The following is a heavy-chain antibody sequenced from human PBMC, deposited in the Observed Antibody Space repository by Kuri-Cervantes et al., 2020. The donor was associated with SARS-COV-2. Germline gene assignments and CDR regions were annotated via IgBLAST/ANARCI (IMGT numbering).Heavy chain of an antibody. CDR2: ISSSGSTI. V-gene: IGHV3-11*01. J-gene: IGHJ5*02. CDR3: AKDLGRPNWFDP. Sequence: GESLKISCAASGFTVSTNYMSWIRQAPGKGLEWVSYISSSGSTIYYADSVKGRFTISRDNSKNTLYLQMSSLRAEDTAVYYCAKDLGRPNWFDPWGQGTLVTVSS. CDR1: GFTVSTNY.